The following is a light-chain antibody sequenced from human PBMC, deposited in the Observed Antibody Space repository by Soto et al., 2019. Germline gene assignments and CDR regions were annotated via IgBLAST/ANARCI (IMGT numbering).Light chain of an antibody. V-gene: IGKV3-20*01. CDR1: QSVDSSY. Sequence: EIVLTQSPGTLSLSPGERATLSCRASQSVDSSYLAWYQQKPGQPPRLLIYGASSRATGIPDRFSGSGSGTDFTLTISRLEPEDFAVYYCQQFGSPFTFGPGTKVDIK. J-gene: IGKJ3*01. CDR2: GAS. CDR3: QQFGSPFT.